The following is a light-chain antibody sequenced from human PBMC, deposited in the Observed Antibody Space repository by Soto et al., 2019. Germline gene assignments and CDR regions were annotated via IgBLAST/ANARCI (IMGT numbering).Light chain of an antibody. Sequence: EIVLTQSPCTLSSSPGERATLSCRASQSVSSSYLAWYQQKPGQAPRLLIYGASSRATGIPDRFSGSGSGTDFTLTISRLEPEDFAVYYCQQYGSSPSWTFGQGTKVDIK. J-gene: IGKJ1*01. CDR1: QSVSSSY. CDR3: QQYGSSPSWT. V-gene: IGKV3-20*01. CDR2: GAS.